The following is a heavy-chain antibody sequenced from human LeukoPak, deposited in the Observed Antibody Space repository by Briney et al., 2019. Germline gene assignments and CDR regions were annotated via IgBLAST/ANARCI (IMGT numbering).Heavy chain of an antibody. CDR3: ARRREVQTTFHC. Sequence: GYLRLSLASSWLIFRNYAMSWLRPAPGKGLELVSTVQCRSFYADSLMPRFTISRDDTKSPLHLHMNSLRAEDPALYFFARRREVQTTFHCGGQGTLLSVPS. V-gene: IGHV3-23*01. CDR1: WLIFRNYA. CDR2: VQCRSF. J-gene: IGHJ4*02. D-gene: IGHD1-14*01.